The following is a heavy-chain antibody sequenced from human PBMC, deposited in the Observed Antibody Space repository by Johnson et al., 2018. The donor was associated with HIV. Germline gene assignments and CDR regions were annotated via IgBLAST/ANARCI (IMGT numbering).Heavy chain of an antibody. Sequence: RLSCGASAFTFSSNDMKWVRPAPGKGLEWVSPISGSDHSTYYADSVKGRFTISRDSSKNTLYLQMNSLRAEDMAVYYCARGSRYTFDNDDVHLLHAFDIWGQGTMVTVSS. CDR2: ISGSDHST. J-gene: IGHJ3*02. D-gene: IGHD3-16*01. V-gene: IGHV3-23*01. CDR3: ARGSRYTFDNDDVHLLHAFDI. CDR1: AFTFSSND.